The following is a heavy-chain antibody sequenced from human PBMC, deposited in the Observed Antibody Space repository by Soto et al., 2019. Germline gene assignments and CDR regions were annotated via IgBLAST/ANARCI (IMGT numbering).Heavy chain of an antibody. J-gene: IGHJ3*02. CDR2: ISGSGGST. CDR1: GFTFSSYA. V-gene: IGHV3-23*01. Sequence: PGGSLRLSCAASGFTFSSYAMSWVRQAPGKGLEWVSAISGSGGSTYYADSVKGRFTISRDNSKNTLYLQMNSLRAEDTAVYYCAKARGYCSSTSCYEGARDAFDIWGQGTMVTVSS. D-gene: IGHD2-2*01. CDR3: AKARGYCSSTSCYEGARDAFDI.